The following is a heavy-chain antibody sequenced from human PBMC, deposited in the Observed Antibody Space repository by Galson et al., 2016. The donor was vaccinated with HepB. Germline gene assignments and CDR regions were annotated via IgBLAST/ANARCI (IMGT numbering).Heavy chain of an antibody. D-gene: IGHD4-23*01. J-gene: IGHJ4*02. CDR3: ARRRGAGGGFDY. V-gene: IGHV1-18*01. CDR2: ISTYYGNT. Sequence: SVKVSCKASGYTFTSNAILWVRPAPGQGLEWMGWISTYYGNTKYAQKFQGRVTVTTDTSTSTAYLELRSLISDDTAVYFCARRRGAGGGFDYWGQGTLVTVSS. CDR1: GYTFTSNA.